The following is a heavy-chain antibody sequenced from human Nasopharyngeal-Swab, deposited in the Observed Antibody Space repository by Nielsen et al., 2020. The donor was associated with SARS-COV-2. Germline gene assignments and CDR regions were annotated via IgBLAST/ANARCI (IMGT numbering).Heavy chain of an antibody. D-gene: IGHD1-26*01. Sequence: ASVKVSCKASGYTFTSYAMHWVRQAPGQRLEWMGWINAGNGNTKYSQKFQGRVTITRDTSASTAYMELSSLRSEDTAVYYCARDFRQRWELLHYYYYYGMDVWCQGTTVTVSS. J-gene: IGHJ6*02. CDR2: INAGNGNT. CDR1: GYTFTSYA. CDR3: ARDFRQRWELLHYYYYYGMDV. V-gene: IGHV1-3*01.